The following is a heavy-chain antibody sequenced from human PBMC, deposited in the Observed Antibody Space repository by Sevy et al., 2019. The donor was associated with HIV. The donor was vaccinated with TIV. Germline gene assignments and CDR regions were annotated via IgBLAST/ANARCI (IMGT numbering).Heavy chain of an antibody. J-gene: IGHJ6*03. CDR1: GYSFTSYW. Sequence: GESLKISCKGSGYSFTSYWIGWVRQMPGKGLGWMGIIYPGDSDTRYSPSFQGQVTISADKSISTAYLQWSSLKASDTAMYYCARHGVAAAGLAGYYYYYYMDVWGKGTTVTVSS. V-gene: IGHV5-51*01. CDR2: IYPGDSDT. CDR3: ARHGVAAAGLAGYYYYYYMDV. D-gene: IGHD6-13*01.